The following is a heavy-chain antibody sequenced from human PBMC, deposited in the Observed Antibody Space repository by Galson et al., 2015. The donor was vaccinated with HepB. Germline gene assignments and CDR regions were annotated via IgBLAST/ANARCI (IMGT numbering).Heavy chain of an antibody. CDR3: ARAIPYGDYYYYYAMDG. CDR2: ISSDGGTT. CDR1: RFTFSRYW. Sequence: SLRLSCAASRFTFSRYWMHWVRQAPGKGLVWASRISSDGGTTSYADSVKGRFTISRDNAKNTLYLQMNSLRAEDTAVYYCARAIPYGDYYYYYAMDGWGQGTTVTVSS. J-gene: IGHJ6*02. V-gene: IGHV3-74*01. D-gene: IGHD4-17*01.